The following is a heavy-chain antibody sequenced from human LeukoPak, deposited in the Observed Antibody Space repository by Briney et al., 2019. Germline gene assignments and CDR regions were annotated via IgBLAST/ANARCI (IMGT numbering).Heavy chain of an antibody. CDR2: ISYDGSNK. CDR3: ARGFRAAGDSIADY. D-gene: IGHD6-13*01. J-gene: IGHJ4*02. V-gene: IGHV3-30*03. CDR1: GFTFSSYA. Sequence: GGSLRLSCAASGFTFSSYAMSWVRQAPGKGLEWVAVISYDGSNKYYADSVKGRFTISRDNSKNTLYLQMSSLRAEDTAVYYCARGFRAAGDSIADYWGQGTLVTVSS.